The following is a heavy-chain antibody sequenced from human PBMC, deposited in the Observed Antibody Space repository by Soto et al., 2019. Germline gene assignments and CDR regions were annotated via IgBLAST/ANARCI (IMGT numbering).Heavy chain of an antibody. CDR1: GFTISSYA. Sequence: GGSLRLSCAASGFTISSYAMSWVRQAPGKGLEWVSAISGSGGSTYYADSVKGRFTISRDNSKNTLYLQMNSLRAEDTAVYYCAKDLSDIVVVPAAMTFDYWGQGTLVPVSS. CDR2: ISGSGGST. J-gene: IGHJ4*02. D-gene: IGHD2-2*01. V-gene: IGHV3-23*01. CDR3: AKDLSDIVVVPAAMTFDY.